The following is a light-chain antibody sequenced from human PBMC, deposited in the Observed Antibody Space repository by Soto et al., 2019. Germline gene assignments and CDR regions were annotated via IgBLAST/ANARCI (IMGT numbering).Light chain of an antibody. V-gene: IGKV3-15*01. CDR2: GAS. Sequence: EMVMTQSPVTLSGSPGERVTLSCRASRTISRNLAWYQQKPGQAPRLLIYGASTRATGIPDRFSGSGSGTEFILTINSLQSEDFAMYYCQPHNNWPVVTFGGGTRVEIK. CDR1: RTISRN. J-gene: IGKJ4*01. CDR3: QPHNNWPVVT.